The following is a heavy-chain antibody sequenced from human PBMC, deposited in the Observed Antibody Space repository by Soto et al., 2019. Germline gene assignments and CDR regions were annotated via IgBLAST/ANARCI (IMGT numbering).Heavy chain of an antibody. D-gene: IGHD6-19*01. CDR2: LGGSGTST. CDR1: GFSFVNYA. J-gene: IGHJ4*02. V-gene: IGHV3-23*01. Sequence: EVQLLESGGGLVQPGGSLRLSCAASGFSFVNYAMNWVRQAPGKGLEWVSGLGGSGTSTYYADSVKGRFTISRDNSRDTLFLQMNSLTADDTAVYYCAKATTNGGWFNPFDSWGQGALVTVSS. CDR3: AKATTNGGWFNPFDS.